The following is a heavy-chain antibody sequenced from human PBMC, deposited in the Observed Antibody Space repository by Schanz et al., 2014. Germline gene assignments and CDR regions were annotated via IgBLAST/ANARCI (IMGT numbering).Heavy chain of an antibody. V-gene: IGHV4-4*02. D-gene: IGHD3-3*01. Sequence: QVQLQESGPGLLKPSGTLSLTCAVSGASISSNNWWTWVRQSPGKGLDWIGEIFHTGSTKYNPSLKSRVTVSVDKPKNLFSLKLNSVTAADTAVYYCATVSYDFWSGKDYYSFHMDVWGKGTTVTVSS. CDR2: IFHTGST. J-gene: IGHJ6*03. CDR1: GASISSNNW. CDR3: ATVSYDFWSGKDYYSFHMDV.